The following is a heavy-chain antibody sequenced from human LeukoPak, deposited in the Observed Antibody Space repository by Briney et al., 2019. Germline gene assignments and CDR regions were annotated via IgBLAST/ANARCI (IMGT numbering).Heavy chain of an antibody. V-gene: IGHV4-61*02. Sequence: SETLSLTCTVSGGSISSGSYYWSWIRQPAGKGLEWIRRIYTSGSTNYNPSLKSRVTISVDTSKNQFTLKLSSVTAADTAVYYCARVAGGSTSYYNWFDPWGQGTLVTVSS. CDR1: GGSISSGSYY. CDR2: IYTSGST. D-gene: IGHD2-2*01. J-gene: IGHJ5*02. CDR3: ARVAGGSTSYYNWFDP.